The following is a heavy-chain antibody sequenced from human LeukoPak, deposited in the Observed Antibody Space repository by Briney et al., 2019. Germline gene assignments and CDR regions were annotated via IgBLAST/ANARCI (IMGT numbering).Heavy chain of an antibody. Sequence: SETLSLTCTVSGGSISSGSYYWSWIRQPAGKGLEWIGRIYTSGSTNYNPSLKSRVTISVDTSKNQFSLKLSSVTAADTAVYYCARESSSTRIEGYWGQGTLVTVSS. J-gene: IGHJ4*02. V-gene: IGHV4-61*02. CDR1: GGSISSGSYY. CDR2: IYTSGST. D-gene: IGHD2-2*01. CDR3: ARESSSTRIEGY.